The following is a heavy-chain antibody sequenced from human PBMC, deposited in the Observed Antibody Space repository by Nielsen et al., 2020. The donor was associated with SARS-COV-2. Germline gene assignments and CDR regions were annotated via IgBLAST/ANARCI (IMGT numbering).Heavy chain of an antibody. D-gene: IGHD3-3*01. J-gene: IGHJ6*02. CDR2: IYYSGST. Sequence: WIRQPPGKGLEWIGYIYYSGSTYYNPSLKSRVTISVDTSKNQFSLKLSSVTAADTTVHYCATASYYDFWSGYYVDLYGMDVWGQGTTVTVSS. V-gene: IGHV4-31*02. CDR3: ATASYYDFWSGYYVDLYGMDV.